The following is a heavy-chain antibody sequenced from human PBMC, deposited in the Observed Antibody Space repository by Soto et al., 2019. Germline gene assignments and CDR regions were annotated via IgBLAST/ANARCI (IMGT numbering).Heavy chain of an antibody. D-gene: IGHD6-6*01. CDR1: GGSISSYY. V-gene: IGHV4-59*01. CDR3: ARVLLWDSSSSRPDPLDYYHGMDV. Sequence: SETLALACTVCGGSISSYYWSCIRQPPGKGLEWIGYIYYSGSTNYNPSLKSRVTISVDTAKNQFSLKLSSVTAADTAVYYCARVLLWDSSSSRPDPLDYYHGMDVWGQGPTVTVSS. CDR2: IYYSGST. J-gene: IGHJ6*02.